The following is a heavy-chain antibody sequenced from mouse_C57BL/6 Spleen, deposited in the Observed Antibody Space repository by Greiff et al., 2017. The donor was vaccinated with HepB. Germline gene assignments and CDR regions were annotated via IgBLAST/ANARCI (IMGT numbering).Heavy chain of an antibody. J-gene: IGHJ4*01. Sequence: EVQLQQSGPVLVKPGASVKMSCKASGYTFTDYYMNWVKQSPGKSLEWIGVINPYNGCTSYNQKFKGKATLTVDKSSSTTYMELNSLTSEDSAVYYGERAALLWFDAMDYWGQGTTVTVSS. CDR2: INPYNGCT. D-gene: IGHD2-2*01. CDR3: ERAALLWFDAMDY. V-gene: IGHV1-19*01. CDR1: GYTFTDYY.